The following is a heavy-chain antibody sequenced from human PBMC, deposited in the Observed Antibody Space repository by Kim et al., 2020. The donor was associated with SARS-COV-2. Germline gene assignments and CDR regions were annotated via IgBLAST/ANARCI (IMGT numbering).Heavy chain of an antibody. CDR3: ARGNTYYDFWSGPMDV. D-gene: IGHD3-3*01. CDR2: IYHSGST. Sequence: SETLSLTCAVSGGSISSGGYSWSWIRQPPGKGLEWIGYIYHSGSTYYNPSLKSRVTISVDRSKNQFSLKLSSVTAADTAVYYCARGNTYYDFWSGPMDVWGQGTTVTVSS. CDR1: GGSISSGGYS. J-gene: IGHJ6*02. V-gene: IGHV4-30-2*01.